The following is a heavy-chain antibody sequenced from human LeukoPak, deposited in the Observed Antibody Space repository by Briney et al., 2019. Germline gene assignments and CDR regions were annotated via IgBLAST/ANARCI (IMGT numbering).Heavy chain of an antibody. Sequence: PGGSLRLSCAASGFTFSAYWMHWVRQAPGKGLLWVARINTDGSSTLYADSVKGRFTISRDNAKSTLYLQMDSLRPEDTAVYYCATPGTYYDILTGYYSFDYWGQGTLVTVSS. CDR2: INTDGSST. CDR3: ATPGTYYDILTGYYSFDY. D-gene: IGHD3-9*01. CDR1: GFTFSAYW. J-gene: IGHJ4*02. V-gene: IGHV3-74*01.